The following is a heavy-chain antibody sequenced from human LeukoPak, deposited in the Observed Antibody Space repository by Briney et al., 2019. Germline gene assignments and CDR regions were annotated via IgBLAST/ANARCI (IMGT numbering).Heavy chain of an antibody. CDR3: AKMRVPYYYYMDV. D-gene: IGHD5/OR15-5a*01. CDR2: ISGSGGST. CDR1: GFTFSSYA. Sequence: PGGSLRLSCAASGFTFSSYAMSWVRQAPGKGLEWVSAISGSGGSTYYADSVKGRFTISRDNSKNTLYLQMNGLRAEDTAVYYCAKMRVPYYYYMDVWGKGTTVTVSS. J-gene: IGHJ6*03. V-gene: IGHV3-23*01.